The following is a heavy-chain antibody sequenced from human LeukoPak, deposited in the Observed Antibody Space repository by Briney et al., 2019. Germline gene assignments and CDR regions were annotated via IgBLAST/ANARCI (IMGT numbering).Heavy chain of an antibody. J-gene: IGHJ2*01. CDR2: ISGSGGST. CDR1: GFSFSNCA. Sequence: GGSLRLSCAASGFSFSNCAMSWVRQAPGKGLEWVSAISGSGGSTYYADSVKGRFTISRDNSKNTLYLQMNSLKTEDTAVYYCTRHGYYDSSGYYYDWYFDLWGRGTLVTVSS. V-gene: IGHV3-23*01. CDR3: TRHGYYDSSGYYYDWYFDL. D-gene: IGHD3-22*01.